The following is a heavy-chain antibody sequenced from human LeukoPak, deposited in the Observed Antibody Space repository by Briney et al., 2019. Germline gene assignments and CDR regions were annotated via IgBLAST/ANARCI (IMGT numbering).Heavy chain of an antibody. Sequence: PSETLSLTCTVSGGSINNYYWSWIRQPPGKGLEWIGYIYYSGSTNYNPSLKSRVTISVDTSKNQFSLKLSSVTAADTAVYYCARVQGCSSTSCNPPFDYWGQGTLVTVSS. CDR1: GGSINNYY. V-gene: IGHV4-59*01. J-gene: IGHJ4*02. CDR2: IYYSGST. D-gene: IGHD2-2*01. CDR3: ARVQGCSSTSCNPPFDY.